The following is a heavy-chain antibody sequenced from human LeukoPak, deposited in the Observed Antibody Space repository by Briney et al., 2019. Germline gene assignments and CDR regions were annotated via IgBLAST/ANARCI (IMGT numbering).Heavy chain of an antibody. J-gene: IGHJ5*01. CDR1: SGSISTSNYY. Sequence: PSETLSLTCTVSSGSISTSNYYWGWVRQPPGKGLEWIGYIYYSGSTNYNPSLKSRVTISVDTSKNQFSLKLSSVTAADTAVYYCARGHSGRGGIDSWGQGTLVTVSS. CDR2: IYYSGST. D-gene: IGHD3-10*02. CDR3: ARGHSGRGGIDS. V-gene: IGHV4-61*05.